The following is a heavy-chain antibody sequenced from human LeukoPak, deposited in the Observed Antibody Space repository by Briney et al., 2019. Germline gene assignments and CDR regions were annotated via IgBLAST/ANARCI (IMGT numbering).Heavy chain of an antibody. Sequence: PGGSLRLSCAASGFSFSSYAMSWVRQAPGKGLEWVSAISGSGGSTYYADSVKGRFTISRDNSKNTLYLQMNSLRAEDTAVYYCARSGHYYYYYYMDVWGKGTTVTVSS. D-gene: IGHD6-25*01. J-gene: IGHJ6*03. CDR1: GFSFSSYA. CDR3: ARSGHYYYYYYMDV. CDR2: ISGSGGST. V-gene: IGHV3-23*01.